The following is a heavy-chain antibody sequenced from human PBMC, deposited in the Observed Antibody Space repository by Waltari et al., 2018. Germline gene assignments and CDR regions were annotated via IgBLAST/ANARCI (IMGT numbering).Heavy chain of an antibody. CDR1: GYTFTGYY. D-gene: IGHD4-17*01. J-gene: IGHJ3*02. Sequence: QVQLVQSGAEVKKPGASVKVSCKASGYTFTGYYMHWVRQAPGQGLEWMGWINTNTGNPTYAQGFTGRFVFSLDTSVSTAYLQISSLKAEDTAVYYCARGTTAGAFDIWGQGTMVTVSS. CDR2: INTNTGNP. CDR3: ARGTTAGAFDI. V-gene: IGHV7-4-1*02.